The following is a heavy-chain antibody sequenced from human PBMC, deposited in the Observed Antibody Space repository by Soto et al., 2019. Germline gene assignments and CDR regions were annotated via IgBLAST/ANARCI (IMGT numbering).Heavy chain of an antibody. D-gene: IGHD3-10*01. V-gene: IGHV3-15*07. CDR1: GFSFKNAW. CDR2: IKNKNDGGTT. J-gene: IGHJ4*01. Sequence: EAELVESGGGLVKPGGSLTLSCAASGFSFKNAWMNWVRQAPGKGLEWVGRIKNKNDGGTTDYAAFVQGRFTISRDAPEKTLYLHMTGLKTEDTAVYFCTGLWFGEIYNYWGQGSLVTVSS. CDR3: TGLWFGEIYNY.